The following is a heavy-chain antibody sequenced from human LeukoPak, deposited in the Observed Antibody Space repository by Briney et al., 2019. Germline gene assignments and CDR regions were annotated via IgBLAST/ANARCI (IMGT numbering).Heavy chain of an antibody. CDR1: GFTLSSYW. Sequence: GGSLRLSCVASGFTLSSYWMSWVRQAPGKGLEWVANIEEDGSEKYYVDSVRGRFTISRDNAKNSLYLQMHRLRAEDTAVYYCARDRSPSYWGQGTLVTVPS. J-gene: IGHJ4*02. CDR3: ARDRSPSY. V-gene: IGHV3-7*03. CDR2: IEEDGSEK.